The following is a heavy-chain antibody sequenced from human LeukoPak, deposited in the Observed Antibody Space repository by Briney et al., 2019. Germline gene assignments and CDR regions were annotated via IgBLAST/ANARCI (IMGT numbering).Heavy chain of an antibody. D-gene: IGHD1-14*01. V-gene: IGHV3-23*01. Sequence: GGSLRLSCAASGFTFDDYAMHWVRQAPGKGLEWVSTISNSDDSTYYADSVKGRFTISRDNSENTLFLRMNSLRAEDTAVYYCAKATGYPLWGQGTLVIVSS. CDR2: ISNSDDST. J-gene: IGHJ4*02. CDR3: AKATGYPL. CDR1: GFTFDDYA.